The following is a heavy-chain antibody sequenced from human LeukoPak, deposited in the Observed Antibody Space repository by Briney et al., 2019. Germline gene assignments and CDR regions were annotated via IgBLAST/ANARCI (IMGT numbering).Heavy chain of an antibody. CDR1: GYTFTSYD. V-gene: IGHV1-8*03. J-gene: IGHJ6*03. D-gene: IGHD2-2*01. CDR3: ARGRDCSSTSCYLGLGADYYYMDV. Sequence: ASVKVSCKASGYTFTSYDINWVRQATGQGLEWMGWMNPNSGNTGYAQKFQGRVTITRNNSISTAYMELSSLRSEDTAVYYCARGRDCSSTSCYLGLGADYYYMDVWGKGTTVTVSS. CDR2: MNPNSGNT.